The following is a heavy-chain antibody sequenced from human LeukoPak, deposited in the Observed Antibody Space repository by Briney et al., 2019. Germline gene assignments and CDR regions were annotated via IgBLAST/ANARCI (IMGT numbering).Heavy chain of an antibody. CDR3: ARDQGTSVTAMVGGHFDY. CDR1: GFTFRGNG. D-gene: IGHD4-17*01. V-gene: IGHV3-33*01. CDR2: IWYDGSNR. Sequence: GRSLRLSCAASGFTFRGNGMHWVRQAPGKGLEWVAIIWYDGSNRYYADSVKGRFTISRDNSKNTLFLQMNGLTAEDTAVYYCARDQGTSVTAMVGGHFDYWGPGTLVTVSS. J-gene: IGHJ4*02.